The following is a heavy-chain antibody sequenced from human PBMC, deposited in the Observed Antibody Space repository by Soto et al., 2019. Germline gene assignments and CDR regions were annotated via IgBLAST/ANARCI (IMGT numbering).Heavy chain of an antibody. J-gene: IGHJ4*02. Sequence: GGSLRLSCAASGFTFSSYAMHWVRQAPGKGLEWVAVISYDGSNKYYADSVKGRFTISRDNSKNTLYLQMNSLRAEDTAVYYCARDGKLYYFDYWGQGTLVTVSS. V-gene: IGHV3-30-3*01. CDR3: ARDGKLYYFDY. D-gene: IGHD1-26*01. CDR2: ISYDGSNK. CDR1: GFTFSSYA.